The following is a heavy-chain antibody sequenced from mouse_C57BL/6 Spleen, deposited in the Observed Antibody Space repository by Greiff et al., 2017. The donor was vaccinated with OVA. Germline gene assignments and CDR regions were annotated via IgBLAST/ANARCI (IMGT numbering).Heavy chain of an antibody. D-gene: IGHD1-1*01. V-gene: IGHV5-17*01. J-gene: IGHJ2*01. CDR3: ARGVVANWDY. CDR1: GFTFSDYG. CDR2: ICSGSSTI. Sequence: EVQLQESGGGLVKPGGSLKLSCAASGFTFSDYGMHWVRQAPGKGLEWVAYICSGSSTIYYADTVKGRFTISRDNAKNTLFMQMTSLRSEDTAMYYCARGVVANWDYWGQGTTLTVSS.